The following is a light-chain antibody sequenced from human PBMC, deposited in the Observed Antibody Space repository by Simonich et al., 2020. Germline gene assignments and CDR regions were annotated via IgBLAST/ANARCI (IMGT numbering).Light chain of an antibody. CDR3: QQYNSYSPSYT. Sequence: DIQMTQSPSSLSASVGDRVTITCRASQSISSWLAWYQQKPGKAPKRLIYKASSSESGVPSRFSGSGSGTEFTLTISSLQPDDFATYYCQQYNSYSPSYTFGPGTKVDIK. CDR1: QSISSW. J-gene: IGKJ3*01. V-gene: IGKV1-5*03. CDR2: KAS.